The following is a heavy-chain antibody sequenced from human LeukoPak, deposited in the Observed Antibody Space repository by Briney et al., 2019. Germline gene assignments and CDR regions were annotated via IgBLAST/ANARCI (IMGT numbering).Heavy chain of an antibody. V-gene: IGHV4-39*01. D-gene: IGHD3-10*01. CDR1: GGSISSSNYS. CDR2: INYGGTT. Sequence: PSETLSLTCTVSGGSISSSNYSWSWIRQPPGQELEWIASINYGGTTYYNPSLKSRVTISVDTSKNQFSLRLTSVTAADPAVYLCARYVVYGSGKYYFDYWGQGSLVSVSS. J-gene: IGHJ4*02. CDR3: ARYVVYGSGKYYFDY.